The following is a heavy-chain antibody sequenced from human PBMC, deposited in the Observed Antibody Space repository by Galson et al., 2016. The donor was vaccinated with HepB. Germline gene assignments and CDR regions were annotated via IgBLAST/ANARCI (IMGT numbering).Heavy chain of an antibody. CDR3: ARGGNYQLPPL. J-gene: IGHJ4*02. V-gene: IGHV3-30-3*01. CDR1: GFTFSSYA. Sequence: SLRLSCAGSGFTFSSYAVHWVRQPPGKGLEWLAVISFDGNNNFYMDSVKGRFTLSRDNSKNTAFLQMNSLRVDDTGVYYCARGGNYQLPPLWGQGTLVTVSS. CDR2: ISFDGNNN. D-gene: IGHD2-2*01.